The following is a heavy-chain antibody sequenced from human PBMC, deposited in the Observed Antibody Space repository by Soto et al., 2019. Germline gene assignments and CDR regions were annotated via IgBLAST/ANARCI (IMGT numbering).Heavy chain of an antibody. CDR2: ISAYNGNT. V-gene: IGHV1-18*04. CDR1: GYTFTSYG. J-gene: IGHJ4*02. CDR3: ASSTSGGYFDY. D-gene: IGHD2-15*01. Sequence: APVKVSCKASGYTFTSYGISWVRQAPGQGLEWMGWISAYNGNTNYAQKLQGRVTMTTDTSTSTAYMELRSLRSDDTAVYYCASSTSGGYFDYWGQGTLVTVSS.